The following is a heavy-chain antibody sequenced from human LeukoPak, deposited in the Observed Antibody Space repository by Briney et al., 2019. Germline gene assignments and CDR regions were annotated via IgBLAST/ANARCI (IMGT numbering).Heavy chain of an antibody. D-gene: IGHD4-23*01. CDR2: IYCSGYT. CDR3: ARHSNGVNGDFDH. J-gene: IGHJ4*02. V-gene: IGHV4-4*07. Sequence: SETLSLTCTVSGGAITSHYWNCIRQPAGTGLKWIGRIYCSGYTNYNPFLKSRITMSVDMSKNQFSLKLSSVTAADTAVYYCARHSNGVNGDFDHWGQGTLVTVSS. CDR1: GGAITSHY.